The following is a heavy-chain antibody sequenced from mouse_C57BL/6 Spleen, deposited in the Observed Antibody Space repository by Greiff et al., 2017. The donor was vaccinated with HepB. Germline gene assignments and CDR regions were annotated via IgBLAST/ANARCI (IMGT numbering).Heavy chain of an antibody. Sequence: QVQLQQPGAELVKPGASVKVSCKASGYTFTSYWLHWVKQRPGQGLEWIGRIHPSDSDTNYNQKFKGKATLTVDKPSSHASMQLSSLTSDDSAVYYCAIGDYSNSFAYWGQGTLVTVSA. CDR3: AIGDYSNSFAY. V-gene: IGHV1-74*01. J-gene: IGHJ3*01. CDR1: GYTFTSYW. CDR2: IHPSDSDT. D-gene: IGHD2-5*01.